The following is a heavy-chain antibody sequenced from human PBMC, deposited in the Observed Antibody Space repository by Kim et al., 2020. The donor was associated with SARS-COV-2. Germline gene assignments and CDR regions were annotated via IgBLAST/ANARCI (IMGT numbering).Heavy chain of an antibody. J-gene: IGHJ3*02. CDR1: GGSISSYY. Sequence: SETLSLTCTVSGGSISSYYWSWIRQPPGKGLEWIGYIYYSGSTNYNPSLKSRVTISVDTSKNQFSLKLSSVTAADTAVYYCARDFFEPPTYYYDSSGYSTIPRTDAFDIWGQGTMVTVSS. CDR3: ARDFFEPPTYYYDSSGYSTIPRTDAFDI. D-gene: IGHD3-22*01. V-gene: IGHV4-59*01. CDR2: IYYSGST.